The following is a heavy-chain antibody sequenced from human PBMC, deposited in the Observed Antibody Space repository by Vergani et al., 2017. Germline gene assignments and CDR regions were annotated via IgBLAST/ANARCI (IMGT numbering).Heavy chain of an antibody. V-gene: IGHV3-21*01. Sequence: EVQLVESGGGLVKRGGSLRLSCAASGFTFSSYSMNWVRQAPGKGLEWVSYISSSSNYIYYADSVKGRFTISRDNAKNSLYLQMNSLRAEDTAVYYCARTYYYDSSDYSDYWGQGTLVTVSS. D-gene: IGHD3-22*01. CDR1: GFTFSSYS. CDR2: ISSSSNYI. CDR3: ARTYYYDSSDYSDY. J-gene: IGHJ4*02.